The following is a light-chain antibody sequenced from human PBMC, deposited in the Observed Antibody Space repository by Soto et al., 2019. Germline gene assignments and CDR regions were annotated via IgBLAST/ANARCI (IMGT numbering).Light chain of an antibody. V-gene: IGLV2-23*01. CDR1: SSDVGSYNL. CDR2: EGS. J-gene: IGLJ2*01. CDR3: CSYAGSSV. Sequence: SVLTQPASVSGSPGQSITISCTGTSSDVGSYNLVSWYQQHPGKAPKLMIYEGSKRPSGVSNRFSGSKSGNTASLTISGLQAEDEADYYCCSYAGSSVFGGGTKLTVL.